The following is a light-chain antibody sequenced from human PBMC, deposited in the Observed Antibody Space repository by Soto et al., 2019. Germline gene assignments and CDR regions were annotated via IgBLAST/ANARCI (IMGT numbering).Light chain of an antibody. CDR3: QQRSNWPPTLT. CDR2: AAS. Sequence: DIQMTQSPSSLSASVGDRVTITCRASQSISSYLNWYQQKPGKAPKLLIYAASSLQSGVPSRFSGSGSGTDFTLTSSGLQPEDFAVYYCQQRSNWPPTLTFGGGTKVEIK. J-gene: IGKJ4*01. CDR1: QSISSY. V-gene: IGKV1-39*01.